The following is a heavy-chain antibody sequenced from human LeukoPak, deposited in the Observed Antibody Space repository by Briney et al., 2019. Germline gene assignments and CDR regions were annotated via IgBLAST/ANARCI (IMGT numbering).Heavy chain of an antibody. CDR2: TYYRSKWRN. CDR1: GDSVSSNSAA. Sequence: SQTLSLTCAISGDSVSSNSAAWNWIRQSPSRGLEWLGRTYYRSKWRNDYAVSVKSRITISPDTSTNQFSLQLNSVTPEDTSVYYCVRDLSWRFDYWGQGTLVTVSS. V-gene: IGHV6-1*01. CDR3: VRDLSWRFDY. J-gene: IGHJ4*02. D-gene: IGHD2/OR15-2a*01.